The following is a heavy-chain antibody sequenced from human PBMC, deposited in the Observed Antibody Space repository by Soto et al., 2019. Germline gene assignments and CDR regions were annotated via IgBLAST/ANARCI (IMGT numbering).Heavy chain of an antibody. V-gene: IGHV4-34*01. J-gene: IGHJ4*02. D-gene: IGHD1-26*01. Sequence: SETLSLTCAVYGGSFSGYYWSWIRQPPGKGLEWIGEINHSGSTNYNPSLKSRVTISVDTSKNQFSLKLSSVTAADTAVYYCARGFSGSYEYWGQGTLVTVSS. CDR2: INHSGST. CDR1: GGSFSGYY. CDR3: ARGFSGSYEY.